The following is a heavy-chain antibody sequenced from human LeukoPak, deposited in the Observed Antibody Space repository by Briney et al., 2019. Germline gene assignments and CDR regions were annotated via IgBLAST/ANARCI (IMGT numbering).Heavy chain of an antibody. D-gene: IGHD1-20*01. V-gene: IGHV4-4*07. CDR2: IYTSGRT. CDR3: VRARGDNWNLFEY. CDR1: GGSIGSYY. J-gene: IGHJ4*02. Sequence: SETLSLTCTVSGGSIGSYYWSWIRQPAGKGLEWIGRIYTSGRTTYNPSLKSRVTMSVDTSKNQFSLKLNSMTAADTAVYYCVRARGDNWNLFEYWGQGTLVTVS.